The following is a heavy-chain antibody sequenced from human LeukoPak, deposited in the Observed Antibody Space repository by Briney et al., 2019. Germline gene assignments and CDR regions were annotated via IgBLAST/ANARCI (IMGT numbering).Heavy chain of an antibody. CDR2: IFPGDADT. J-gene: IGHJ4*02. D-gene: IGHD3-9*01. Sequence: AGESLKISCKGSGYIITSYWGGWVRHMPGKGLEWMGIIFPGDADTRYSPSFEGHLIISADTSISTAFLQWSSLKASATAMYYCARRGTYYDILTGYSACYFDCWGERTLVTVSS. CDR3: ARRGTYYDILTGYSACYFDC. CDR1: GYIITSYW. V-gene: IGHV5-51*01.